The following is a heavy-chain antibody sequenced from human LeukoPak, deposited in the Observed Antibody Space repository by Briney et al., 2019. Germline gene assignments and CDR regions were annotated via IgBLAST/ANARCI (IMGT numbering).Heavy chain of an antibody. D-gene: IGHD7-27*01. Sequence: SQTLSLTCAVSGGSISSGSYSWGWIRQPPGKGLEWIGYIYPRGSTYYNPSLKSRVILSLDKSANQFSLNLSSVTAADTAVYYCARFSPRAMGNYLDFWGQGTLVTVSS. V-gene: IGHV4-30-2*01. CDR3: ARFSPRAMGNYLDF. CDR1: GGSISSGSYS. CDR2: IYPRGST. J-gene: IGHJ4*02.